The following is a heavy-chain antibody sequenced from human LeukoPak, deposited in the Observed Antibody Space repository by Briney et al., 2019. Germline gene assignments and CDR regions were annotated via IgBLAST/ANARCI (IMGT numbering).Heavy chain of an antibody. CDR1: GYTFTSYD. CDR2: MNPNSGNT. J-gene: IGHJ6*02. V-gene: IGHV1-8*01. D-gene: IGHD2-8*01. Sequence: ASVKVSCKASGYTFTSYDINWVRQAAGQGLEWMGWMNPNSGNTGYAQKFQGRVTMTRNTSISTAYMELSSLRSEDTAVYYCARDAGCTNGVCYLSLSYYYYGMDVWGQGTTVTVSS. CDR3: ARDAGCTNGVCYLSLSYYYYGMDV.